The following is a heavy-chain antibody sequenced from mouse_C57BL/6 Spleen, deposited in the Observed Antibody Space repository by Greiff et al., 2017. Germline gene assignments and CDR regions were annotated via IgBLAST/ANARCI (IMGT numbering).Heavy chain of an antibody. D-gene: IGHD1-1*01. CDR2: INPGSGGP. Sequence: QVKLQQSGAELVRPGTSVKVSCKASGYAFTNYLIEWVKQRPGQGLEWIGVINPGSGGPTSTETFKGKATLTTDKSPSTAYMHLSSLTSEDTAVYVCARGDYGRYWGQGTLVTVSA. CDR3: ARGDYGRY. V-gene: IGHV1-54*01. CDR1: GYAFTNYL. J-gene: IGHJ3*01.